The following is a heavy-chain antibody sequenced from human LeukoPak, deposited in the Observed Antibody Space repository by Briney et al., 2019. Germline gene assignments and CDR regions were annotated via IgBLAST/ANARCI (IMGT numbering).Heavy chain of an antibody. D-gene: IGHD3-22*01. J-gene: IGHJ4*02. CDR3: TTDWYYYDSSGYYPIF. Sequence: PGGSLRLSCAASGFPFSDVWMSWVRQAPGKGPEWVARIKSKADGGTADYAAPLKGRFTFSRDDSKNTLYLEMKSLKTEDTAVYYCTTDWYYYDSSGYYPIFWGQGTLVTVSS. CDR1: GFPFSDVW. V-gene: IGHV3-15*01. CDR2: IKSKADGGTA.